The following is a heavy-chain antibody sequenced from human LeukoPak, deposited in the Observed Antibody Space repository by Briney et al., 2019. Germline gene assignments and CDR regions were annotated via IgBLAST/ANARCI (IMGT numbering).Heavy chain of an antibody. CDR1: GFTFSSYA. CDR3: ANHGEGELLSWFGP. V-gene: IGHV3-23*01. CDR2: ISGSGGST. J-gene: IGHJ5*02. Sequence: GGSLRLSCAASGFTFSSYAMSWVRQAPGKGLEWVSTISGSGGSTYYADSVKGRFTISRDNSKNTLYLQMNNLRAEDTAVYYCANHGEGELLSWFGPWGQGTLVTVSS. D-gene: IGHD1-26*01.